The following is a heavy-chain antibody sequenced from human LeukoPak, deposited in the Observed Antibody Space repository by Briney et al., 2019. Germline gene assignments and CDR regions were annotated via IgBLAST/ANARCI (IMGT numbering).Heavy chain of an antibody. CDR1: GASISSYC. CDR3: ATSHEAKTAPYDL. D-gene: IGHD2-21*01. V-gene: IGHV4-4*09. CDR2: IYTNGRS. Sequence: SETLSLTCTVSGASISSYCWSWVRQSPGKGLEWIAYIYTNGRSDYNPSLKSRVTMSLDTSKNQLSMELRFLTAADTAVYYCATSHEAKTAPYDLWGQGTLVAVSS. J-gene: IGHJ4*02.